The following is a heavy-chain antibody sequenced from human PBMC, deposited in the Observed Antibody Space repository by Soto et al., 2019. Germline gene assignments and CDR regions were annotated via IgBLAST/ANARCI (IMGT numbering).Heavy chain of an antibody. D-gene: IGHD6-13*01. CDR1: GGSISSGGYY. Sequence: KSSETLSLTCTVSGGSISSGGYYWSWIRQHPGKGLEWIGYIYYSGSTYYNPSLKSRVTISVDTSKNQFSLRLSSVTAADTAVYYCARAEMYSSYGMDVWGQGTTVTVSS. J-gene: IGHJ6*02. V-gene: IGHV4-31*03. CDR2: IYYSGST. CDR3: ARAEMYSSYGMDV.